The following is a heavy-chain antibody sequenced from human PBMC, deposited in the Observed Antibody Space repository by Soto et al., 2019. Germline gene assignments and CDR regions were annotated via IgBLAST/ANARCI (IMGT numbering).Heavy chain of an antibody. D-gene: IGHD6-19*01. V-gene: IGHV4-61*01. CDR3: ARDTAVAGNGDWLDP. CDR2: IYYSGST. J-gene: IGHJ5*02. CDR1: GGSVSSGSYY. Sequence: SETLSLTCTVSGGSVSSGSYYGSWIRQPPGKGLEWIGYIYYSGSTNYNPSLKSRVTISVDTSKNQFSLKLSSVTAADTAVYYCARDTAVAGNGDWLDPWGQGTLVTVSS.